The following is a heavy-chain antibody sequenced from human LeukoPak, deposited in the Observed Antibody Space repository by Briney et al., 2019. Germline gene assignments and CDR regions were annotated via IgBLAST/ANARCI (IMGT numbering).Heavy chain of an antibody. CDR3: AIHLKLRYFDWLPGGPPFSF. D-gene: IGHD3-9*01. CDR1: GYTLASYY. CDR2: INPSGGST. Sequence: ASVKVSCKASGYTLASYYMHWVRQAPGQGLEWMGIINPSGGSTSYARKFQGRVTMTRDTSTSTVYMELSSLRSEDTAVYYCAIHLKLRYFDWLPGGPPFSFWGQGTLVTVSS. J-gene: IGHJ4*02. V-gene: IGHV1-46*01.